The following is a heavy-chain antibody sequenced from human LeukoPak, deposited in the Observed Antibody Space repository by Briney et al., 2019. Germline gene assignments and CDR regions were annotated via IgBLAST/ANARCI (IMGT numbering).Heavy chain of an antibody. CDR3: ARARSSSWLIDY. J-gene: IGHJ4*02. CDR2: ISSSGSTI. CDR1: GFTFSDYY. V-gene: IGHV3-11*01. D-gene: IGHD6-13*01. Sequence: PGRSLRLSCAASGFTFSDYYMSWIRQAPGKGLEWVPYISSSGSTIYYADSVKGRFTVSRDNAKNSLYLQMNSLRAEDTAVYYCARARSSSWLIDYWGQGTLVTVSS.